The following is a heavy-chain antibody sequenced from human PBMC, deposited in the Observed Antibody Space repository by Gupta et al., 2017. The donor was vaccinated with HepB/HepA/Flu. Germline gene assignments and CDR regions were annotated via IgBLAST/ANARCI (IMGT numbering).Heavy chain of an antibody. CDR3: ARVFLTDWKYFDD. Sequence: QITLKESGPTLVTPTQTLTLTCTFSGFSLNPHAVGVGWIRQPPGKALEWLAILYWVADHRYSPSLKSRLILTKDTSKNKVVLTMTNMDPVDTATYYCARVFLTDWKYFDDGGPGTMVTVSS. CDR1: GFSLNPHAVG. V-gene: IGHV2-5*02. D-gene: IGHD2-21*01. CDR2: LYWVADH. J-gene: IGHJ5*02.